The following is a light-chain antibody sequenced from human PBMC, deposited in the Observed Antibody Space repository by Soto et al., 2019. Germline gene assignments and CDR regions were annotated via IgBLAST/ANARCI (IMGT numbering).Light chain of an antibody. J-gene: IGKJ4*01. Sequence: GYGVTITCRASLTITMCFNWYHQKPGKAPKPLMYAASSLQSGVPSRFSGSGSGKDFPLTISSLQPEDFATYYCQQSYSTPLTFGGGTKVDIK. CDR2: AAS. V-gene: IGKV1-39*01. CDR1: LTITMC. CDR3: QQSYSTPLT.